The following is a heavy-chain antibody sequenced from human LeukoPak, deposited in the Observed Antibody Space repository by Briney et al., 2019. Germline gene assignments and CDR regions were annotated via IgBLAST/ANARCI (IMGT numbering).Heavy chain of an antibody. CDR2: ISSSSSYI. CDR1: GFTFSSYS. V-gene: IGHV3-21*01. CDR3: ARDRGYYYGSGSHFDY. D-gene: IGHD3-10*01. J-gene: IGHJ4*02. Sequence: GGSLRLSCAASGFTFSSYSMNWVRQAPGKGLEWVSSISSSSSYIYYADSVKGRFTISRDNAKNSLYLQMNSLRAEDTAVYYCARDRGYYYGSGSHFDYWGQGTLVTISS.